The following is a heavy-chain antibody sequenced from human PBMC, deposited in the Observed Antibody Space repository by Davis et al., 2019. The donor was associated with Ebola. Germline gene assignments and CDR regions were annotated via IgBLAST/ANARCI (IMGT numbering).Heavy chain of an antibody. J-gene: IGHJ4*02. CDR2: ISHHSGYT. D-gene: IGHD1-20*01. V-gene: IGHV4-34*01. Sequence: MPSETLSLTCAVYGGSFSDYFWSWIRQPPEKGLEWIGEISHHSGYTNYNPSLGSRAAISVDSSKNQFSLKLTSVTAADTAMYYCARLHNWNGLDYWGQGTLVTVSS. CDR3: ARLHNWNGLDY. CDR1: GGSFSDYF.